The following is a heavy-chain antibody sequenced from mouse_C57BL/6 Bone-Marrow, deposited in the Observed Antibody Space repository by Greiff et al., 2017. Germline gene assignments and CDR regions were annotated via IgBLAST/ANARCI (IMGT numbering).Heavy chain of an antibody. D-gene: IGHD2-2*01. Sequence: VKLVESGPGLVAPSQSLSITCTVSGFSLTSYAISWVRQPPGKGLEWLGVIWTGGGTNYNSALKSRLSISKDNSKSQVFLKMNSLQTDDTARYYCARNVWLPILFYAMDYWGQGTSVTVSS. V-gene: IGHV2-9-1*01. CDR2: IWTGGGT. CDR3: ARNVWLPILFYAMDY. CDR1: GFSLTSYA. J-gene: IGHJ4*01.